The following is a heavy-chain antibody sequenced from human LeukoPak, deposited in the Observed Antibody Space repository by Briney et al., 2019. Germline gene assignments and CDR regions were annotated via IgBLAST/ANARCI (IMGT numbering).Heavy chain of an antibody. CDR1: GFTFGDYA. CDR3: TRDAAYYDILTGSVYYYYYGMDV. Sequence: AGGSLRLSCTASGFTFGDYAMSWVRQAPGKGLEWVGFIRSKAYGGTTEYAASVKGRFTISRDDSKSIAYLQMNSLKTEDTAVYYCTRDAAYYDILTGSVYYYYYGMDVWGQGTTVTVSS. D-gene: IGHD3-9*01. J-gene: IGHJ6*02. CDR2: IRSKAYGGTT. V-gene: IGHV3-49*04.